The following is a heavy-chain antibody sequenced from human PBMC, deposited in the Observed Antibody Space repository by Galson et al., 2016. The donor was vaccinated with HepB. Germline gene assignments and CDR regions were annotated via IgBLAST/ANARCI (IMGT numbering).Heavy chain of an antibody. Sequence: SLRLSCAASGFTFSSHGMHWVRQAPGKGLEWVAVIWYDGTIKYYVDSVKGRFTISRDNAKNTVYLQMNSLRAEDTAVYYCARDLGDSYGYFDYWGQGTLVTVSS. J-gene: IGHJ4*02. D-gene: IGHD5-18*01. CDR3: ARDLGDSYGYFDY. V-gene: IGHV3-33*01. CDR2: IWYDGTIK. CDR1: GFTFSSHG.